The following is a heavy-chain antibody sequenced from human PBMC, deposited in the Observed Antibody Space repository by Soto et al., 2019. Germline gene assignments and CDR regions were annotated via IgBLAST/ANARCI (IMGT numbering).Heavy chain of an antibody. D-gene: IGHD6-13*01. CDR3: ARGDPVGDSRYWFDP. CDR2: MNPNSANT. J-gene: IGHJ5*02. CDR1: GDTFTSSD. V-gene: IGHV1-8*01. Sequence: ALVTVCCKDSGDTFTSSDINWVRQATGQGLEWMGWMNPNSANTGYAQKYPGRVTMTRNTSISTAYMELSSLRSEDTAVYYCARGDPVGDSRYWFDPWAQGTMVTVSS.